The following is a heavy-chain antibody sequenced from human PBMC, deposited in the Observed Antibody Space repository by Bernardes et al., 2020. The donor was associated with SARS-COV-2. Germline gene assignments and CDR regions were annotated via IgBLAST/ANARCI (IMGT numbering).Heavy chain of an antibody. CDR3: AKDKVPDGRWDIDY. CDR2: ISGGGDAT. CDR1: GFNFGGYS. Sequence: GGSLRLLRAGPGFNFGGYSMDWVRQPPGQGLEWVSSISGGGDATFYADSVKGRFTISRDNSKNTVFLQMNNLRVDDTAVYFCAKDKVPDGRWDIDYWGQGTLVTVSS. V-gene: IGHV3-23*01. J-gene: IGHJ4*02. D-gene: IGHD5-12*01.